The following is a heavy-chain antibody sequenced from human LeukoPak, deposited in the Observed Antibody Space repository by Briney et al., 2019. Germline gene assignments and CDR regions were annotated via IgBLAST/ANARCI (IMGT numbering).Heavy chain of an antibody. D-gene: IGHD6-19*01. V-gene: IGHV4-38-2*01. J-gene: IGHJ4*02. CDR1: GYSISSGYY. Sequence: SETLSLTCAVSGYSISSGYYWGWIRQTPGKGLEWIGSIYQSGSTYYNLSLKSRVTISLDMSKNHFSLKLSSVTAADTAVYFCARRYTSGWFFDYWGQGTLVTVSS. CDR2: IYQSGST. CDR3: ARRYTSGWFFDY.